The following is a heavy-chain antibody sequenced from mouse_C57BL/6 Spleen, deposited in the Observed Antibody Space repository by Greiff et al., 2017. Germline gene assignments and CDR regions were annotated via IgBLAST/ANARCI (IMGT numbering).Heavy chain of an antibody. V-gene: IGHV1-74*01. CDR2: IHPSDSDT. CDR3: ASEGDGYDDAWFAY. J-gene: IGHJ3*01. Sequence: VQLQQPGAELVKPGASVKVSCKASGYTFTSYWLHWVKQRPGQGLEWIGRIHPSDSDTNYNQKFKGKATLTVDKSSSTAYMQLSSLTSEDSAVYYCASEGDGYDDAWFAYWGQGTLVTVSA. D-gene: IGHD2-2*01. CDR1: GYTFTSYW.